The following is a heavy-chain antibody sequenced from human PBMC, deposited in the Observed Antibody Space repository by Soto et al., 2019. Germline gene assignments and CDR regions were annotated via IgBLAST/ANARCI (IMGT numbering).Heavy chain of an antibody. Sequence: PGGSLRLSCSASGFTFSSYAMHWVRQAPGKGLEYVSGISSNGGSTHYADSVKGRFTISRDNSKNTLYLQMSSLRAEDTAVHYCVKTLQYSYGLLHWGQGTLVTVSS. V-gene: IGHV3-64D*06. CDR1: GFTFSSYA. D-gene: IGHD5-18*01. J-gene: IGHJ4*02. CDR3: VKTLQYSYGLLH. CDR2: ISSNGGST.